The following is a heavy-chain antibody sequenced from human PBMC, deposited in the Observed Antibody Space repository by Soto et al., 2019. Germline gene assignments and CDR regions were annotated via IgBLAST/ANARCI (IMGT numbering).Heavy chain of an antibody. CDR3: ATYSSSWHDAFDV. J-gene: IGHJ3*01. CDR2: ASPNSGDG. CDR1: GFAFSNYN. D-gene: IGHD6-13*01. V-gene: IGHV1-8*01. Sequence: QVQLVQSGAEVKKPGASVKVSCKASGFAFSNYNITWVRQAAGQGLEWMGWASPNSGDGGYAQKFQGRVTMTRDTSTRTVYMELNSLRSDDTAVYDCATYSSSWHDAFDVWGQGPMLIVSS.